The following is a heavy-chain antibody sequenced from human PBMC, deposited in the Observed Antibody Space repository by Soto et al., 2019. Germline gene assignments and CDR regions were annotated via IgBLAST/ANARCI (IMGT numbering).Heavy chain of an antibody. V-gene: IGHV4-39*01. CDR2: IYYSGST. CDR1: GGSISSSSYY. J-gene: IGHJ3*02. D-gene: IGHD6-13*01. Sequence: QLQLQESGPGPVKPSETLSLTCTVSGGSISSSSYYWGWIRQPPGKGLEWIGSIYYSGSTYYNPSLKSRGTISVDTSKNPFSLKLSSVTAADTAVYYCARRHQLTAGYAFDIWGQGTMVTVSS. CDR3: ARRHQLTAGYAFDI.